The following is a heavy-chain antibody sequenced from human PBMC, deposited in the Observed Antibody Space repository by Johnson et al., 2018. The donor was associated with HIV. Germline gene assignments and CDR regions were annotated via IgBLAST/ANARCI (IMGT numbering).Heavy chain of an antibody. V-gene: IGHV3-66*02. CDR1: GFTVSSNY. Sequence: VQLVESGGGLVQPGGSLRVSCAASGFTVSSNYMSWVRQAPGKGLEWVSVIYSGGSTYYADSVKGLFTISRDNSKNTLYLQMNSLRAEDTAVYYCARSSSTAAPGRDAFDIWGQGTMVTVSS. D-gene: IGHD6-13*01. CDR3: ARSSSTAAPGRDAFDI. J-gene: IGHJ3*02. CDR2: IYSGGST.